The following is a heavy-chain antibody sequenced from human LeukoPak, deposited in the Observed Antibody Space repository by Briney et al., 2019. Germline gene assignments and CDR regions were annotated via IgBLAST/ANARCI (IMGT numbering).Heavy chain of an antibody. J-gene: IGHJ4*02. D-gene: IGHD3-22*01. CDR2: IIPIFGTA. CDR1: GGTFSSYA. V-gene: IGHV1-69*06. Sequence: GSSVKVSCKASGGTFSSYAISWVRQAPGQGLEWMGGIIPIFGTANYAQKFQGRVTITADKSTSTAYMELSSLRSEDTAVYYCARANFDYYDSSGYHYWGQGTLVTVSS. CDR3: ARANFDYYDSSGYHY.